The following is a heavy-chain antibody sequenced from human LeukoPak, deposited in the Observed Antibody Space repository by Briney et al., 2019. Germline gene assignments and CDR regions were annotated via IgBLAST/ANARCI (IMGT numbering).Heavy chain of an antibody. D-gene: IGHD6-19*01. CDR1: GYTFTSYG. CDR3: ARDIAVAGTNWFDP. J-gene: IGHJ5*02. CDR2: ISAYNGNT. Sequence: ASVKVSCKASGYTFTSYGISWVRQAPGLGLEWMGSISAYNGNTNYAQKLQGRVTMTTDTSTSTAYMELRSLRSDDTAVYYCARDIAVAGTNWFDPGAREPWSPSPQ. V-gene: IGHV1-18*01.